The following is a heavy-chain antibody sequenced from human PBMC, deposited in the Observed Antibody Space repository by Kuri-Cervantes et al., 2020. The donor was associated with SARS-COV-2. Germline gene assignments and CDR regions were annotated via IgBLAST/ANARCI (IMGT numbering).Heavy chain of an antibody. CDR3: AREETDIVVVPAAMNWFDP. J-gene: IGHJ5*02. CDR2: IYTSGST. CDR1: GGSISSYY. V-gene: IGHV4-4*07. D-gene: IGHD2-2*01. Sequence: SETLSLTCTVSGGSISSYYWSWIRQPAGKGLEWIGRIYTSGSTNYNPSLKSRVTMSVDTSKNQFSLKLGSVTAADTAVYYCAREETDIVVVPAAMNWFDPWGQGTLVTVSS.